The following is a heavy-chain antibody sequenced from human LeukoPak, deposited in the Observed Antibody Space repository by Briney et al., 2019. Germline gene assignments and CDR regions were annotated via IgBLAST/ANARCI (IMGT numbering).Heavy chain of an antibody. CDR3: VRQQTPHGNFDY. D-gene: IGHD1-26*01. Sequence: GGSLRLSCATSGFTFSSYAMHWVRQATGKGLEWVSAIGTAGDTFYPGSVKGRFTISRENAKDSLSLQMNSLRAEDTAVYYCVRQQTPHGNFDYWGQGTLVTVSS. J-gene: IGHJ4*02. CDR1: GFTFSSYA. V-gene: IGHV3-13*01. CDR2: IGTAGDT.